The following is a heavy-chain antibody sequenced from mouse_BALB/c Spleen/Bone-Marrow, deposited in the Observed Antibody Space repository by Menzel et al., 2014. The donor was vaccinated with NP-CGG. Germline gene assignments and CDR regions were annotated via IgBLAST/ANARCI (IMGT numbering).Heavy chain of an antibody. CDR1: GYIFSSYW. CDR3: ARGISYHFDY. CDR2: ILPGIST. J-gene: IGHJ2*01. D-gene: IGHD5-1*01. Sequence: QVQLQQPGAELMKPGASVKISCKATGYIFSSYWIEWVKQRPGHGLEWIGEILPGISTNYNEKFKGKVTFTADTSSNTAYMQLSSLTSEDSAVYYCARGISYHFDYWCQGTTLTVSS. V-gene: IGHV1-9*01.